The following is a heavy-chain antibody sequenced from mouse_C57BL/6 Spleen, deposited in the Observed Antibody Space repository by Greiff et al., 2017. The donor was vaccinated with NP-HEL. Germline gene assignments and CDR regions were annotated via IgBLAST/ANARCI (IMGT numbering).Heavy chain of an antibody. J-gene: IGHJ3*01. CDR3: TNYYDYDEGFAY. V-gene: IGHV1-5*01. Sequence: EVQLQQSGTVLARPGASVKMSCKTSGYTFTSYWMHWVKQRPGQGLEWIGAIYPGNSDTSYNQKFKGKAKLTAVTSASTAYMELSSLTNEDSAVYYCTNYYDYDEGFAYWGQGTLVTVSA. CDR1: GYTFTSYW. D-gene: IGHD2-4*01. CDR2: IYPGNSDT.